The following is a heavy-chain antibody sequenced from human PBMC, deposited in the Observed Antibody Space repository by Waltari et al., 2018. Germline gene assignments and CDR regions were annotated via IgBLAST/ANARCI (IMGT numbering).Heavy chain of an antibody. D-gene: IGHD3-22*01. CDR2: IKQDGSEK. V-gene: IGHV3-7*01. CDR1: GFTFSSYW. Sequence: EVQLVESGGGLVQPGGSLRLSCAASGFTFSSYWMSWVGQAPGKGLEWVANIKQDGSEKYYVDAVKGRFTISRDNAKNSLYLQMNSLRAEDTAVYYCRIPVMIVPGGAFDIWGQGTMVTVSS. CDR3: RIPVMIVPGGAFDI. J-gene: IGHJ3*02.